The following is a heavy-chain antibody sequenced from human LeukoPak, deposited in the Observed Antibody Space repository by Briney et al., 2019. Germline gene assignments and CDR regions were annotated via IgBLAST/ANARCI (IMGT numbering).Heavy chain of an antibody. V-gene: IGHV3-11*01. D-gene: IGHD1-14*01. Sequence: GGSLRLSCAASGFTFSDYYMSWIRQAPGKGLEWVSYISSSGSTIYYADSVKGRFTISRDNAKNSLYLQMNSLRAEDTAVYYCAKPAKTDYADYWGQGTLVTVSS. J-gene: IGHJ4*02. CDR1: GFTFSDYY. CDR2: ISSSGSTI. CDR3: AKPAKTDYADY.